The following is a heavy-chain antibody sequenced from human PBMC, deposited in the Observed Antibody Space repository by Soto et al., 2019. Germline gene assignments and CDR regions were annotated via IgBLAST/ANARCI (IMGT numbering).Heavy chain of an antibody. D-gene: IGHD5-12*01. Sequence: GGSLRLSCAASGFTFSSYAMSWVRQAPGKGLEWVSAISGSGGSTYYADSVKGRFAISRDNSKNTLYLQMNSLRAEDTAVYYCAKDRDGYNWVFDYWGQGTLVTVSS. CDR2: ISGSGGST. V-gene: IGHV3-23*01. CDR3: AKDRDGYNWVFDY. J-gene: IGHJ4*02. CDR1: GFTFSSYA.